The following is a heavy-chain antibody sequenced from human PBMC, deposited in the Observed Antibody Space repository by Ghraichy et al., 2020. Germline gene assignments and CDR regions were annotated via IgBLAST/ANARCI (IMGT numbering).Heavy chain of an antibody. CDR2: DGHSK. CDR1: GFTFSNYA. Sequence: GESLNISCAASGFTFSNYAMHWVRQAPGKGLEWVAVDGHSKYYADSVKGRFTVSRDNSKNTLYLQMNSLRAEDTAVYYCARERREATIMLGDYWGRGTLVTVSS. D-gene: IGHD1-26*01. J-gene: IGHJ4*02. CDR3: ARERREATIMLGDY. V-gene: IGHV3-30-3*01.